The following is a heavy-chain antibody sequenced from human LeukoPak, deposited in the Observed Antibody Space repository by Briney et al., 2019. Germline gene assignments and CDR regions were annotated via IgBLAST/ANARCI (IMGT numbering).Heavy chain of an antibody. D-gene: IGHD6-13*01. Sequence: ASVKVSCKASGYTFTSYDITWVRQATGQGLEWMGWMNPNTGNTGYAQKFQGRVTITRNTSISTAYMELSSLRSEDTAVYYCARSSSSWSSGYWGQGTLVTLSS. J-gene: IGHJ4*02. V-gene: IGHV1-8*03. CDR3: ARSSSSWSSGY. CDR2: MNPNTGNT. CDR1: GYTFTSYD.